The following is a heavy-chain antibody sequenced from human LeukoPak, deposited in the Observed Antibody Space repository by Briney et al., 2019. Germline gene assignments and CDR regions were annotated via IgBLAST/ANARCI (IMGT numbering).Heavy chain of an antibody. CDR1: GFTFSSYS. D-gene: IGHD1-26*01. Sequence: GGSLRLSCAASGFTFSSYSMNWVRQAPGKGLEWVSSISSSSSYIYYADSVKGRFTISRDNAKNSLYLQMNSLRAEDTAVYYCAKDQGGVPNYFDYWGQGTLVTVSS. CDR3: AKDQGGVPNYFDY. J-gene: IGHJ4*02. V-gene: IGHV3-21*01. CDR2: ISSSSSYI.